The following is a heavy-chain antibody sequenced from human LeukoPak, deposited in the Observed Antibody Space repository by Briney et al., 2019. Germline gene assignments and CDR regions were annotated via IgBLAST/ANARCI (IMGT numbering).Heavy chain of an antibody. CDR3: ASSAAAGTSNWYFDL. CDR1: GFTFSSYA. Sequence: GGSLRLSCAASGFTFSSYAMHWVRQAPGKGLEWVAVISYDGSNKYYADPVKGRFTISRDNSKNTLYLQMNSLRTEDTAVYYCASSAAAGTSNWYFDLWGRGTLVTVSS. D-gene: IGHD6-13*01. CDR2: ISYDGSNK. V-gene: IGHV3-30-3*01. J-gene: IGHJ2*01.